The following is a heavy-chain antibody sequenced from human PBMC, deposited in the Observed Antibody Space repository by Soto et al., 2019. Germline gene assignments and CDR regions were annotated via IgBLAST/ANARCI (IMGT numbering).Heavy chain of an antibody. D-gene: IGHD1-26*01. CDR2: ISAYNGNT. Sequence: ASVKVSCKASGYTFTSYGISWVRQAPGQGLEWMGWISAYNGNTNYAQKLQGRVTMTTDTSTSTAYMELSSLRSEDTAVYYCASPGRIGSRPERPYGMDDWGQETTVTVSS. J-gene: IGHJ6*02. V-gene: IGHV1-18*01. CDR3: ASPGRIGSRPERPYGMDD. CDR1: GYTFTSYG.